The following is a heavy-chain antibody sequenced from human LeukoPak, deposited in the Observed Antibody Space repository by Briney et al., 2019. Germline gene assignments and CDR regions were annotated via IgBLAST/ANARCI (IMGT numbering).Heavy chain of an antibody. CDR2: ISGSGGST. CDR1: GFTFSSYA. D-gene: IGHD3-10*01. J-gene: IGHJ4*02. Sequence: GGSLRLSCAASGFTFSSYAMSWVRQAPGKGLEWVSAISGSGGSTYYADSMKGRFTISRDNSKNTLYLQMNSLRAEDTAVYYCAKWNYGSGSYNYWGQGTLVTVSS. V-gene: IGHV3-23*01. CDR3: AKWNYGSGSYNY.